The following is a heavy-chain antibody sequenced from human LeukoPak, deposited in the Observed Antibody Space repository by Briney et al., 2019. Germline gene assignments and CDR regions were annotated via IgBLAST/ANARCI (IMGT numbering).Heavy chain of an antibody. CDR1: GFTFSSYS. CDR2: ISSSGSTI. Sequence: SGGSLRLSCAASGFTFSSYSMSWVRQAPGKGLEWVSYISSSGSTIYYADSVKGRFTISRDNAKNSLYRQMNSLRAEDMALYYFAASLAVAANFDSGGKEPLVTFSS. D-gene: IGHD6-19*01. V-gene: IGHV3-48*04. J-gene: IGHJ4*02. CDR3: AASLAVAANFDS.